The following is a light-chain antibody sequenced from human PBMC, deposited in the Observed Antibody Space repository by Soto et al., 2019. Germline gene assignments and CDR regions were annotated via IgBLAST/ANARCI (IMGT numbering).Light chain of an antibody. V-gene: IGLV2-14*03. CDR1: GSDVGGYDY. CDR2: DVS. Sequence: QSALTQPASVSGSPGQSITISCTGTGSDVGGYDYVSWYQHHPGKAPKLMIFDVSSRPSGISIRFSGSKSGNTASLTISGLQAEDEADFYCISYTSSSTLIFGGGTKLTVL. CDR3: ISYTSSSTLI. J-gene: IGLJ2*01.